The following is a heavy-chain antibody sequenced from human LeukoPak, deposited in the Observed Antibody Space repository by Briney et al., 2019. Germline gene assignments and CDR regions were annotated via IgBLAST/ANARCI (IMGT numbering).Heavy chain of an antibody. CDR2: IYHSGST. V-gene: IGHV4-4*02. Sequence: KTSETLSLTCAVPGGSISSSNWWSWVRQPPGKGLEWIGEIYHSGSTNYNPSLKSRVTILEDKSKNQFSLKMSSVTAADTSVYYCARLSLKVLEWSPTKGKETHYFDYWGQGTLVTVSS. CDR3: ARLSLKVLEWSPTKGKETHYFDY. D-gene: IGHD3-3*01. CDR1: GGSISSSNW. J-gene: IGHJ4*02.